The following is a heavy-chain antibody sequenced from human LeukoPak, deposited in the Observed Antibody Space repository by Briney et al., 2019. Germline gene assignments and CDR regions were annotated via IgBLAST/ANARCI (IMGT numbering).Heavy chain of an antibody. CDR3: ARDSHFGTWFGELSSYYYYYGMDV. CDR1: GYTFTSYY. J-gene: IGHJ6*02. V-gene: IGHV1-46*01. D-gene: IGHD3-10*01. Sequence: GASVKVSCKASGYTFTSYYMHWVRQAPGQGLEWMGIINPSGGTTSYAQKFQGRVTMTRDTSTSTVYMELSSLRSEDTAVYYCARDSHFGTWFGELSSYYYYYGMDVWGQGTTVTVSS. CDR2: INPSGGTT.